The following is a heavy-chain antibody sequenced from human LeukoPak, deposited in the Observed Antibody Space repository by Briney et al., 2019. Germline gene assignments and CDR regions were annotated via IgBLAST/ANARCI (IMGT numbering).Heavy chain of an antibody. V-gene: IGHV1-2*06. CDR2: INPNSGGT. Sequence: ASVKVSCKASGYTFTGYYMHWVRRAPGQGLEWMGRINPNSGGTNYAQKFQGRVTMTRDTSISTAYMELSRLRSDDTAVYYCAIAQPKALGDSRGWSPSFDPWGQGTLVTVSS. J-gene: IGHJ5*02. D-gene: IGHD6-19*01. CDR3: AIAQPKALGDSRGWSPSFDP. CDR1: GYTFTGYY.